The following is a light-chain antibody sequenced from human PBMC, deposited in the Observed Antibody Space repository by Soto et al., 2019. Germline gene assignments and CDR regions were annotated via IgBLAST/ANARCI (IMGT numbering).Light chain of an antibody. CDR1: QRIDTF. V-gene: IGKV1-27*01. J-gene: IGKJ1*01. Sequence: DIQVAQSPSSLSASVGDRVTITCRARQRIDTFLAWYQQKPGKVPKLLIYAASTLESGVPSRFSASGSGIDFTLTISSLQPEDVATYYCQKYNSGRRTFGQGTKLEI. CDR3: QKYNSGRRT. CDR2: AAS.